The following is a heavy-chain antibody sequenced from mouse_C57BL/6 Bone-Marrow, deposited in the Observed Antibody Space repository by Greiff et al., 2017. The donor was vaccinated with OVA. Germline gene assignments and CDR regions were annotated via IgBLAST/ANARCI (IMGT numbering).Heavy chain of an antibody. V-gene: IGHV1-82*01. Sequence: LQESGPELVKPGASVKISCKASGYAFSSSWMNWVKQRPGKGLEWIGRIYPGDGDTNYNGKFKGKATLTADKSSSTAYMQLSSLTSEDSAVYFCALYDGFPYAMDYWGQGTSVTVSS. D-gene: IGHD2-3*01. J-gene: IGHJ4*01. CDR1: GYAFSSSW. CDR3: ALYDGFPYAMDY. CDR2: IYPGDGDT.